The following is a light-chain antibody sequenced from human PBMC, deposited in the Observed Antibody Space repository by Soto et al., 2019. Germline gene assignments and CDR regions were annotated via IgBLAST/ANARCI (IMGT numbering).Light chain of an antibody. J-gene: IGLJ1*01. CDR2: EGD. Sequence: QSALTQPASVSGSPGQSITISCTGISSDVGNYKFVSWYQHHPGKAPKLMIYEGDKRPSGVSDRFSASKSGITASLTISGLQADDEADYYCCSYAHSDTHDDVFGTGTKLTVL. CDR1: SSDVGNYKF. V-gene: IGLV2-23*01. CDR3: CSYAHSDTHDDV.